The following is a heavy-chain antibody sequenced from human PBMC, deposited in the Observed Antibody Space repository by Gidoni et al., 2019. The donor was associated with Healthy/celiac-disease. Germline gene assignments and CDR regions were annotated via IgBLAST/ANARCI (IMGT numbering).Heavy chain of an antibody. CDR3: ARVVATVTTGWFDP. J-gene: IGHJ5*02. CDR2: IYYSGST. CDR1: GGSISSSSYY. D-gene: IGHD4-17*01. V-gene: IGHV4-39*01. Sequence: QLQLQESGPGLVKPSETLSLTCTVSGGSISSSSYYWGWIRQPPGKGLEWIGSIYYSGSTYYNPSLKSRVTISVDTSKNQFSLKLSSVTAADTAVYYCARVVATVTTGWFDPWGQGTLVTVSS.